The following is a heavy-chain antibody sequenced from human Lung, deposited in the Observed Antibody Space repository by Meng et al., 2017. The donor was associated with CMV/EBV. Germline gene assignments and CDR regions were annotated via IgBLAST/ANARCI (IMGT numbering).Heavy chain of an antibody. D-gene: IGHD3-16*01. J-gene: IGHJ4*02. V-gene: IGHV1-2*02. Sequence: KVSCKASGYFFNDHFMHWVRQAPGQGLEWMGWIQPSSGYTNYAQNFQGRVTMTSDSSIATAYMELTRLTSDDTAVYYCARDHDWGADYWGQGNRVTGSS. CDR1: GYFFNDHF. CDR3: ARDHDWGADY. CDR2: IQPSSGYT.